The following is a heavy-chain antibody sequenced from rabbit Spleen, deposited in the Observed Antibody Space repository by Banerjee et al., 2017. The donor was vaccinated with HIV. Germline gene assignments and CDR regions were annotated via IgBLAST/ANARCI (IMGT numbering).Heavy chain of an antibody. CDR2: IYTGNGKN. D-gene: IGHD1-1*01. J-gene: IGHJ4*01. V-gene: IGHV1S45*01. CDR3: ARDLVAVIGWNFGL. CDR1: GFSFSSGYD. Sequence: QEQLVESGGGLVKPGASLTLTCTASGFSFSSGYDISWVRQAPGKGLEWIGFIYTGNGKNYYASWAKGRFTISKTSSTTVTLQMTSLTAADTATYFCARDLVAVIGWNFGLWGPGTLVTVS.